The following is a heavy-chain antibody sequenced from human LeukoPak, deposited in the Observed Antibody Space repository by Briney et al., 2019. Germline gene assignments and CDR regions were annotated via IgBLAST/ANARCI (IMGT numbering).Heavy chain of an antibody. D-gene: IGHD3-22*01. Sequence: GGSLRLSCAASGFTFSSYSMNWVRQAPGKGLEWVSSISSSSSYIYYADSVKGRFTISRDSAKNSLYLQMNSLRAEDTAVYYCARAPRQDYYDSSGYPRMDAFDIWGQGTMVTVSS. CDR1: GFTFSSYS. J-gene: IGHJ3*02. CDR2: ISSSSSYI. CDR3: ARAPRQDYYDSSGYPRMDAFDI. V-gene: IGHV3-21*01.